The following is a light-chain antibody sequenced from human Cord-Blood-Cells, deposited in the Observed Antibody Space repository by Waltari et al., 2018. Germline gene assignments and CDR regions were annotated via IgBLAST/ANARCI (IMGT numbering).Light chain of an antibody. V-gene: IGKV3-11*01. Sequence: EIVLTQSPPTLSMSPGAIATLSCRASQSVSSYLAWYQQKPGQAPRLLIYDASNRATGIPARFSGSGSGTDFTLTISSLEPEDFAVYYCQQRSNWPPLTFGGGTKVEIK. CDR3: QQRSNWPPLT. J-gene: IGKJ4*01. CDR1: QSVSSY. CDR2: DAS.